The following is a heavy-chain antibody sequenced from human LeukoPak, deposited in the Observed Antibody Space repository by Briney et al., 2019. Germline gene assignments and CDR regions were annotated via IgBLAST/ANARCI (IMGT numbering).Heavy chain of an antibody. CDR3: AKEGPALGYSSSWYEGYYGMDV. CDR1: GLNFNTYD. CDR2: ISYDGSNK. D-gene: IGHD6-13*01. J-gene: IGHJ6*02. Sequence: GGSLRLSCVGSGLNFNTYDLTWVRQAPGKGLEWVAVISYDGSNKYYADSVKGRFTISRDNSKNTLYLQMNSLRAEDTAVYYCAKEGPALGYSSSWYEGYYGMDVWGQGTTVTVSS. V-gene: IGHV3-30*18.